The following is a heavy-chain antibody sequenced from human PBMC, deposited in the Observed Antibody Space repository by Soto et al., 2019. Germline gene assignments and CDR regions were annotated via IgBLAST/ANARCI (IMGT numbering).Heavy chain of an antibody. V-gene: IGHV3-21*01. Sequence: PGGSLRLSCAASGFTFSSYSMNWVRQAPGKGLEWVSSISSSSSYIYYADSVKGRFTISRDNAKNSLYLQMNSLRAEDTAVYYCARVNGIPYYYDSSGYYALDYWGQGTLVTVS. D-gene: IGHD3-22*01. CDR1: GFTFSSYS. CDR3: ARVNGIPYYYDSSGYYALDY. CDR2: ISSSSSYI. J-gene: IGHJ4*02.